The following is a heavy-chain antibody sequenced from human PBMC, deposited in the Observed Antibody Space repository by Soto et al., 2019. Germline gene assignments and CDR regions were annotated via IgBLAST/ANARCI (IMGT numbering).Heavy chain of an antibody. CDR1: GGSISSGGYY. CDR3: ARDSPSSSHYNWFDP. Sequence: QVQPQESGPGLVKPSQTLSLTCTVSGGSISSGGYYWSWIRQHPGKGLEWIGYIYYSGSTYYNPSLKSRVTISVDTSKNQFSLKLSSVTAADTAVYYCARDSPSSSHYNWFDPWGQGTLVTVSS. D-gene: IGHD6-13*01. CDR2: IYYSGST. V-gene: IGHV4-31*03. J-gene: IGHJ5*02.